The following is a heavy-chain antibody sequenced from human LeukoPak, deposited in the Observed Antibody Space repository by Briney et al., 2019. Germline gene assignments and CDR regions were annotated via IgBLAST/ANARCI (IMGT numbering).Heavy chain of an antibody. CDR2: TNSSASTK. V-gene: IGHV3-48*03. J-gene: IGHJ6*02. D-gene: IGHD3-22*01. Sequence: HTAGNMRFSCAASGFTFSSYEMNRLRPAPGKELMGVFYTNSSASTKYYTDSVKGGFTISRDNAKNSLYLQMNSLRAEDTAVYYCAREAGSSGYPYYYYYGMDVWGQGTTVTVSS. CDR1: GFTFSSYE. CDR3: AREAGSSGYPYYYYYGMDV.